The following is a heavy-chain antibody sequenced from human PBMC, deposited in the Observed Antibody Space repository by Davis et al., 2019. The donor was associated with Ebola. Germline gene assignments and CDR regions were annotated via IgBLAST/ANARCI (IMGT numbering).Heavy chain of an antibody. CDR2: ISSSSSYI. D-gene: IGHD6-13*01. V-gene: IGHV3-21*01. Sequence: GGSLRLSCAASGFTFSSYSMNWVRQAPGKGLEWVSSISSSSSYIYYADSVKGRFTISRDNAKNSLYLQMNSLRAEDTAVYYCARAGSWTRKVYYYGMDVWGQGTTVTVSS. J-gene: IGHJ6*02. CDR1: GFTFSSYS. CDR3: ARAGSWTRKVYYYGMDV.